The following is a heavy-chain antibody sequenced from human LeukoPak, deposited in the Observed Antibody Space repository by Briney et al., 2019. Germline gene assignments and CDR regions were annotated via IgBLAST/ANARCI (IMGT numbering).Heavy chain of an antibody. CDR3: ARDYGDSGGQVDY. V-gene: IGHV4-59*12. Sequence: SETLSLTCTVSGGSISSYYWSWIRQLPGKGLEWIGYIYYSGSTDYNPSLKSRVTISVDTSKNQFSLKLSSVTAADTAVYYCARDYGDSGGQVDYWGQGTLVTVSS. J-gene: IGHJ4*02. D-gene: IGHD4-17*01. CDR1: GGSISSYY. CDR2: IYYSGST.